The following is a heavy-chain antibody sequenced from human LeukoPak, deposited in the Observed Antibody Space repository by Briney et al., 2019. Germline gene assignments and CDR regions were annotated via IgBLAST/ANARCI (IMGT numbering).Heavy chain of an antibody. Sequence: RWASVKVSCKASGYTFTAYYMHWVRQAPGQGLEWMGWINPNSGGTNSSQKFQDRVTLTRDTSISTAYMELGSLRSDDTAIYYCARAYGSGSSYHPDYWGQGTLATVSS. CDR3: ARAYGSGSSYHPDY. CDR1: GYTFTAYY. CDR2: INPNSGGT. D-gene: IGHD3-10*01. J-gene: IGHJ4*02. V-gene: IGHV1-2*02.